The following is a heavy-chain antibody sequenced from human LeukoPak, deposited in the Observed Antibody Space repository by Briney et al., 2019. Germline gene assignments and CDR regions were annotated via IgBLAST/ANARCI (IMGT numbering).Heavy chain of an antibody. V-gene: IGHV1-69*13. Sequence: ASVKVSCKASGGTFRSYAISWVRQAPGQGLEWVGGIIPIFGTANYAQKFQGRVTITADESTSTAYMELSSLRSEYTAVYYCARLIRVAMDRGVIQGSWFDPWGQGTLVTVSS. D-gene: IGHD3-10*01. CDR3: ARLIRVAMDRGVIQGSWFDP. J-gene: IGHJ5*02. CDR2: IIPIFGTA. CDR1: GGTFRSYA.